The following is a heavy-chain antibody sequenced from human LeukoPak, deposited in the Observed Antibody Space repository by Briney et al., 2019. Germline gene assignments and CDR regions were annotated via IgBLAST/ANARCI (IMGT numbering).Heavy chain of an antibody. CDR3: ARDYDSSGYYRVFYY. Sequence: GGSLRLSCAASGFTFSSYAMSWVRQAPGKGLEWVSAISGSGGRTYYADSVKGRFTISRDNSKNTLYLQMNSLRAEDTAVYYCARDYDSSGYYRVFYYWGQGTLVTVSS. V-gene: IGHV3-23*01. D-gene: IGHD3-22*01. CDR1: GFTFSSYA. CDR2: ISGSGGRT. J-gene: IGHJ4*02.